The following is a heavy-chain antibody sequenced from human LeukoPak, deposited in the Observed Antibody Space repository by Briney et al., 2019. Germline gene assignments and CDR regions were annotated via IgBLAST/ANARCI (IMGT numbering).Heavy chain of an antibody. D-gene: IGHD1-26*01. J-gene: IGHJ4*02. V-gene: IGHV4-4*07. CDR3: ARGIYSGSLGRTDY. CDR1: GGSISSYY. CDR2: IYTSGST. Sequence: PSETLSLTCTVSGGSISSYYWSWIRQPAGKGLEWIGRIYTSGSTNYNPSLKSRVTMSVDTSKNQFSLKLSSVTAADTAVYYCARGIYSGSLGRTDYWGQGTLVTVSS.